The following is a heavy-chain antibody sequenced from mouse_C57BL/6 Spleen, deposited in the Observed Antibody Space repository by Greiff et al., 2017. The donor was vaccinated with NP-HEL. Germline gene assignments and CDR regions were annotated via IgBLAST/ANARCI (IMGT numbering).Heavy chain of an antibody. Sequence: EVKVVESGGGLVQPGGSLKLSCAASGFTFSDYYMYWVRQTPEKRLEWVAYISNGGGSTYYPDTVKGRFTISRDNAKNTLYLQMSRLKSEDTAMYYCASRYSNYEYFDVWGTGTTVTVSS. V-gene: IGHV5-12*01. D-gene: IGHD2-5*01. CDR1: GFTFSDYY. CDR3: ASRYSNYEYFDV. CDR2: ISNGGGST. J-gene: IGHJ1*03.